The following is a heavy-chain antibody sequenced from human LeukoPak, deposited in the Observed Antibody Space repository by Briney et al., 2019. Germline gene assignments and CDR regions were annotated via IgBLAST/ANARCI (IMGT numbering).Heavy chain of an antibody. Sequence: GGSLRLSCAASGFTFSDYYMSWIRQAPGKGLEWVSYISSSGSTIYYADSVKGRFTISRDNAKNSLYLQMNSLRAEDTAVYYCARLMTGYCSSTSCLKDDAFDIWGQGTMVTVSS. J-gene: IGHJ3*02. CDR1: GFTFSDYY. V-gene: IGHV3-11*04. CDR2: ISSSGSTI. CDR3: ARLMTGYCSSTSCLKDDAFDI. D-gene: IGHD2-2*03.